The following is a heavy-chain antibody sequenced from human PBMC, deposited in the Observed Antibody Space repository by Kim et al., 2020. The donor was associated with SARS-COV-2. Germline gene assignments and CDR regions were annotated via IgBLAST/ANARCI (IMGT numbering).Heavy chain of an antibody. CDR1: GFTFSSYA. D-gene: IGHD3-22*01. J-gene: IGHJ2*01. Sequence: GGSLRLSCAASGFTFSSYAMSWVRQAPGKGLEWVSAISGSGGGTSYADSVKGRFTISRDNSKNTLYLQMNSLRAEDTAVYYCAKRPGSWRSSGYRYFDLWGRGTLVTVSS. V-gene: IGHV3-23*01. CDR3: AKRPGSWRSSGYRYFDL. CDR2: ISGSGGGT.